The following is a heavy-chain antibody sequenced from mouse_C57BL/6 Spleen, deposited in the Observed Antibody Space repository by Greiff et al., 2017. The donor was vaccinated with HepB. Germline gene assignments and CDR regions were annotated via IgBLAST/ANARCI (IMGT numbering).Heavy chain of an antibody. Sequence: EVQLQESGPGLVKPSQSLSLTCSVTGYSITSGYYWNWIRQFPGNKLEWMGYISYDGSNNYNPSLKNRISITRDTSKNQFFLKLNSVTTEDTATYYCARGWLLHYYAMDYWGQGTSVTVSS. CDR1: GYSITSGYY. CDR3: ARGWLLHYYAMDY. CDR2: ISYDGSN. D-gene: IGHD2-3*01. J-gene: IGHJ4*01. V-gene: IGHV3-6*01.